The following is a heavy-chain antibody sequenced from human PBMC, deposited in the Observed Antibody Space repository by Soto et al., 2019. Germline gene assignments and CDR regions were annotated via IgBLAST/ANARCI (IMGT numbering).Heavy chain of an antibody. CDR2: IYYSGST. CDR1: GGSISSSSYY. D-gene: IGHD2-2*01. J-gene: IGHJ6*03. Sequence: SETLSLTCTVSGGSISSSSYYWGWIRQPPGKGLEWIGSIYYSGSTYYNPSLKSRVTISVDTSKNQFSLKLSSVTAADTAVYYCARHRPGGVPAAKNYYYYMDVWGKGTTVTVSS. V-gene: IGHV4-39*01. CDR3: ARHRPGGVPAAKNYYYYMDV.